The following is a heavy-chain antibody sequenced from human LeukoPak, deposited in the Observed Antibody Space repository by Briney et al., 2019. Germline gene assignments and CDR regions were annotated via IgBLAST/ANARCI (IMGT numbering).Heavy chain of an antibody. V-gene: IGHV1-2*02. CDR3: ARDQSTSFSSSYHFDY. CDR2: INPNSGGT. Sequence: EASVKVSCKASGYTFTGHYMHWVRQAPGQGLEWMGWINPNSGGTNYAQKFRGRVTMTRDTSISTAYMELGSLGSDDTAVYYCARDQSTSFSSSYHFDYWGQGTLVTVSS. J-gene: IGHJ4*02. D-gene: IGHD6-6*01. CDR1: GYTFTGHY.